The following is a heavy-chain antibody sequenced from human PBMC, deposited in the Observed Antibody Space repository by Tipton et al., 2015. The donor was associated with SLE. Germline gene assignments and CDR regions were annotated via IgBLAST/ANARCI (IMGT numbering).Heavy chain of an antibody. D-gene: IGHD6-13*01. CDR1: GYTFTSYG. J-gene: IGHJ4*02. CDR2: ISAYNGNT. CDR3: ARDQGIAADGAPGY. Sequence: QLVQSGAEVKKPGASVKISCKASGYTFTSYGISWVRQAPGQGLEWMGWISAYNGNTNYAQKLQGKVTMTTDTSTSTAYMELRSLRSDDTPVYYCARDQGIAADGAPGYWVQGTLVSVSS. V-gene: IGHV1-18*01.